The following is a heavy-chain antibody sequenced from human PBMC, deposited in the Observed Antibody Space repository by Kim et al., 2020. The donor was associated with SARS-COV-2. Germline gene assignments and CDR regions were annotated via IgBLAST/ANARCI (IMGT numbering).Heavy chain of an antibody. V-gene: IGHV3-30*18. CDR1: GFTFSSYG. Sequence: GGSLRLSCAASGFTFSSYGMHWVRQAPGKGLEWVAVISYDGSNKYYADSVKGRFTISRDNSKNTLYLQMNSLRAEDTAVYYCAKGDSGSYSWYYYGMDVWGQGTTVTVSS. D-gene: IGHD1-26*01. J-gene: IGHJ6*02. CDR3: AKGDSGSYSWYYYGMDV. CDR2: ISYDGSNK.